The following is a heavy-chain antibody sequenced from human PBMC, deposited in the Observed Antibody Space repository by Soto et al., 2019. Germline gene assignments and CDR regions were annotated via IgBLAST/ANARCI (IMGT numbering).Heavy chain of an antibody. J-gene: IGHJ5*02. CDR3: ARDSKDSYDFWGGYHNWFDP. Sequence: ASVKVSCKASGYTFTSYGISWVRQAPGQGLEWMGWISAYNGNTNYAQKLQGRVGMTTDTSTSTAYMELRSLRSDETAVYYCARDSKDSYDFWGGYHNWFDPWGQGTLVTVSS. D-gene: IGHD3-3*01. V-gene: IGHV1-18*01. CDR2: ISAYNGNT. CDR1: GYTFTSYG.